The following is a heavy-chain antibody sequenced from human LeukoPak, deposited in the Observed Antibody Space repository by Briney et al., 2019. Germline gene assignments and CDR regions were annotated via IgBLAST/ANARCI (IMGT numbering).Heavy chain of an antibody. V-gene: IGHV3-48*03. J-gene: IGHJ4*02. CDR1: GFIFSNYE. D-gene: IGHD1-26*01. CDR3: ARDLSTGTYRAYLDN. Sequence: GGSLRLSCAASGFIFSNYEMNWVRQAPGKGLEWVSYISSSGSDIYYADSVKGRFTISRDNAENSLYLQMNSLRAEDTAVYYCARDLSTGTYRAYLDNWGQGTLVTVSS. CDR2: ISSSGSDI.